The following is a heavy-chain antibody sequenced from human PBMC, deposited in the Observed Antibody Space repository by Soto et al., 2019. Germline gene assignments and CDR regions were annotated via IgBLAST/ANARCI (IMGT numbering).Heavy chain of an antibody. D-gene: IGHD5-12*01. J-gene: IGHJ6*02. CDR3: AVVATITSDYYGMDV. CDR2: SSAYHGNT. CDR1: GYTFTSYG. Sequence: ASVKVSCKASGYTFTSYGISWVRQAPGQGLEWMGWSSAYHGNTNYAQKRQVRVTMTTDTSTSTAYMELRSLGSDDTAVYYCAVVATITSDYYGMDVWGQGTTVTVSS. V-gene: IGHV1-18*01.